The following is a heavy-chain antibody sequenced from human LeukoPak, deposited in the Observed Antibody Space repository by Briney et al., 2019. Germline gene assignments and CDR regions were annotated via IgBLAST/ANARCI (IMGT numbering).Heavy chain of an antibody. D-gene: IGHD1-14*01. J-gene: IGHJ3*02. CDR2: INSDGSST. Sequence: GGSLRLSCAASGFTFSSYWMHWVRQAPGKGLVWVSRINSDGSSTSYADSVKGRFTISRDNAKNTLYLRMNSLRAEDTAVYYCARRMWNHRDAFDIWGQGTMVTVSS. V-gene: IGHV3-74*01. CDR1: GFTFSSYW. CDR3: ARRMWNHRDAFDI.